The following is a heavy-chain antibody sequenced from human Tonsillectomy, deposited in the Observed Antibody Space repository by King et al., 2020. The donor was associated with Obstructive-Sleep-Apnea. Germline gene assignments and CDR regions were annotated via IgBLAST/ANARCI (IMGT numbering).Heavy chain of an antibody. CDR1: GLTYSNHW. J-gene: IGHJ4*02. CDR2: IKEDGSDK. V-gene: IGHV3-7*01. D-gene: IGHD5-18*01. Sequence: VQLVESGGGLVQPGESLRLSCAVAGLTYSNHWMSWVRQAPGKGLEWVAKIKEDGSDKNSVDSVKGRFTISRDNAKNSLYLQMNSLRVEDTAMYYCVRGGYTYDYWGQGTLVIVSS. CDR3: VRGGYTYDY.